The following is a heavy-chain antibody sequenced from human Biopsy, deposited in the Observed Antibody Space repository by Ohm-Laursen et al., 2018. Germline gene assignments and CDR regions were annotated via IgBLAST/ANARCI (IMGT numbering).Heavy chain of an antibody. Sequence: SSVKVSCKASGYSFTSYYMHWVRQAPGQGLEWMGMINPSGSTTSYPQIFQGRVTMTRDTPKSTVYMELSSLRSADTAVYYCCCRSPFGVVIRSNKYYYYGMDVWGQGTTVTVSS. V-gene: IGHV1-46*01. J-gene: IGHJ6*02. CDR2: INPSGSTT. CDR1: GYSFTSYY. CDR3: CCRSPFGVVIRSNKYYYYGMDV. D-gene: IGHD3-3*01.